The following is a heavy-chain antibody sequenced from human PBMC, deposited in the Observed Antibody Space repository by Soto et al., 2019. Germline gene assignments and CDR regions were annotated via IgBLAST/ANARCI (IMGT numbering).Heavy chain of an antibody. CDR3: ARASSARRYCISTGCWGLFDP. V-gene: IGHV4-31*03. J-gene: IGHJ5*02. D-gene: IGHD2-2*01. Sequence: SETLSLTCTVSGASISSGGYYWSWIRQLPGKGLEWIGYIYNSGNTYYNPSLKSRLTMSVDTSKNQFSLKLSSVTAADTAVYYCARASSARRYCISTGCWGLFDPWGQGTLVTVSS. CDR2: IYNSGNT. CDR1: GASISSGGYY.